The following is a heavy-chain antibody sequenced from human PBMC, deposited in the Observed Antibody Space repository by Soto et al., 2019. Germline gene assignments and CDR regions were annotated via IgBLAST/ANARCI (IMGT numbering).Heavy chain of an antibody. CDR2: INSDGSST. V-gene: IGHV3-74*01. CDR1: GFTFSSYW. J-gene: IGHJ4*02. Sequence: EVQLVESGGGLATPGGSLRLSCAASGFTFSSYWMHWVRQAPGKGLVWVSRINSDGSSTSYADSVKGRFTISRDNAKNTLYLQMNSLRAEDTAVYYCAREAVIAAAGFDYWGQGTLVTVSS. CDR3: AREAVIAAAGFDY. D-gene: IGHD6-13*01.